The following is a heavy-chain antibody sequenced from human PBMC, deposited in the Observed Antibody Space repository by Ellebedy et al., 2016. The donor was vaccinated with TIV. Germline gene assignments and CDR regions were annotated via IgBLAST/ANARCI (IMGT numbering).Heavy chain of an antibody. D-gene: IGHD6-19*01. V-gene: IGHV3-23*01. Sequence: GGSLRLXCAASGFSLSNSFMSWIRQAPGKGLEWVSTLTADGRSTYYADSVRGRFTISRDNSRNSLFLQMNSLRVEDTAVYYCAKTRYGSGWYYFAYWGQGALVTVSS. CDR2: LTADGRST. J-gene: IGHJ4*02. CDR3: AKTRYGSGWYYFAY. CDR1: GFSLSNSF.